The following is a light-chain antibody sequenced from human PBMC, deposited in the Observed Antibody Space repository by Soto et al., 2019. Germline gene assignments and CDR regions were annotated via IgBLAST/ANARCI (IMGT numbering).Light chain of an antibody. J-gene: IGKJ1*01. CDR2: GAS. V-gene: IGKV3-20*01. CDR1: QSVSNNY. CDR3: QQDDCPAWT. Sequence: EIVSTQSPGTLSLSPRARATLXCRASQSVSNNYLAWYQQKPGQAPRLLIYGASNRATGIPDRFSGSGSGTDFPLTISIQAEEDLVVYCYQQDDCPAWTVGQGTKV.